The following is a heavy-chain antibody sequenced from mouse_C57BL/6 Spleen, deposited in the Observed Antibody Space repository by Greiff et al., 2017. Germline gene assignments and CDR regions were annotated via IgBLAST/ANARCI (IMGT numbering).Heavy chain of an antibody. V-gene: IGHV5-4*01. CDR3: ARDTAGTSFDY. J-gene: IGHJ2*01. D-gene: IGHD4-1*01. CDR1: GFTFSSYA. Sequence: EVQGVESGGGLVKPGGSLKLSCAASGFTFSSYAMSWVRQTPEKRLEWVATISDGGSYTYYPDNVKGRFTISRDNAKNNLYLQMSHLTSEDTAMYYCARDTAGTSFDYWGQGTTLTVSS. CDR2: ISDGGSYT.